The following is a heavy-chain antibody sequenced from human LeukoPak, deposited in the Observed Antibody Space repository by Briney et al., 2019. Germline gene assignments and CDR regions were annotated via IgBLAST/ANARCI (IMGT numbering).Heavy chain of an antibody. V-gene: IGHV3-13*01. D-gene: IGHD7-27*01. Sequence: GGSLRLSCSASGFTFSSYDMHWVRHTTGKGLEWVSSVGATGVTYYAGSVKGRFTISRENAEESLYLQMHSLRAGDSAVYYCARGLTGGLDFRGQGTLVTVSS. CDR1: GFTFSSYD. CDR3: ARGLTGGLDF. J-gene: IGHJ4*02. CDR2: VGATGVT.